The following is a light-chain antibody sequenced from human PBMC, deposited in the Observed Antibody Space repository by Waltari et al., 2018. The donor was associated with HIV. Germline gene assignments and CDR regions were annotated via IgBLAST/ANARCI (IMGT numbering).Light chain of an antibody. CDR2: GAD. CDR3: HSRYTDGDHYV. Sequence: SSELTQDPVLSVALGLTIKLTCQGDSLRSFFTHWFQQTPGQAPILVVYGADRRPSGIPDRCSAANSGNTSAVIISDAQAVEEADDYCHSRYTDGDHYVFGGGTRVIV. CDR1: SLRSFF. V-gene: IGLV3-19*01. J-gene: IGLJ1*01.